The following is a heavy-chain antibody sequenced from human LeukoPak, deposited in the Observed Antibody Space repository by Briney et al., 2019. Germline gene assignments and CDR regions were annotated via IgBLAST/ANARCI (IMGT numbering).Heavy chain of an antibody. V-gene: IGHV3-23*01. Sequence: GGSLRLSCAASGFTFSSYAMGWVRQAPGKGLDWFSAISGGSVGATHYADAVKGRFTISRDNSKTTLYLEMNSLRAEDTAVYYCAKGSSSGRPYFFDYWGQGSLVAVSS. CDR3: AKGSSSGRPYFFDY. J-gene: IGHJ4*02. D-gene: IGHD3-3*01. CDR2: ISGGSVGAT. CDR1: GFTFSSYA.